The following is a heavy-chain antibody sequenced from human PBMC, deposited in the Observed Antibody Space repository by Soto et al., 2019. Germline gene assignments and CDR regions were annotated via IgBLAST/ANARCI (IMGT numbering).Heavy chain of an antibody. CDR1: GGSISSSSYY. D-gene: IGHD6-19*01. V-gene: IGHV4-39*01. CDR3: ARLEWLEYYFDY. J-gene: IGHJ4*02. Sequence: PSETLSLTCTVSGGSISSSSYYWGWIRQPPGKGLEWIGSIYYSGSTYYNPSLKSRVTISVDTSKNQFSLKLSSVTAADTAVYYCARLEWLEYYFDYWGQGTLVTVSS. CDR2: IYYSGST.